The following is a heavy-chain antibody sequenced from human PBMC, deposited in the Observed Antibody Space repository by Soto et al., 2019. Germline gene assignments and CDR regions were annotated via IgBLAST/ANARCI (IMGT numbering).Heavy chain of an antibody. V-gene: IGHV3-23*01. J-gene: IGHJ4*02. CDR2: VSGSGSST. CDR3: ARAPTTAWLSRVH. D-gene: IGHD3-9*01. Sequence: EVQLLESGGGCVQPGGSLRLSCAASGFDFSSYVMTWVRQAPGKGLEWVSCVSGSGSSTYYADSVKGRFTIYRDNSRNTLSLQMDGLRPEDTAIFYCARAPTTAWLSRVHWGQGILVTVSS. CDR1: GFDFSSYV.